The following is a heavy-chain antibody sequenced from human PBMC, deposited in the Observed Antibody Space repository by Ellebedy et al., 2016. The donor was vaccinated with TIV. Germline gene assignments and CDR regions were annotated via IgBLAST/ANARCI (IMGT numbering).Heavy chain of an antibody. CDR3: ARGGGSRLNYAFDI. Sequence: PGGSLRLSCAASRFTFSTYSMNWVRQAPGKGLEWVSYIGSSITTIYYADSVKGRFTISRDNAKNSLYLQMNSLGAEDTAVYYCARGGGSRLNYAFDIWGPGTMVTVSS. CDR1: RFTFSTYS. D-gene: IGHD3-10*01. V-gene: IGHV3-48*04. J-gene: IGHJ3*02. CDR2: IGSSITTI.